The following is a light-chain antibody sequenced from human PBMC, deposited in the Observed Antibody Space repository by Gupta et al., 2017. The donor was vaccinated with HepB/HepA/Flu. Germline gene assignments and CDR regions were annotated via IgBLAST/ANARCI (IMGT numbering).Light chain of an antibody. CDR3: QQYNYWPWT. CDR1: QSVSSN. V-gene: IGKV3-15*01. J-gene: IGKJ1*01. CDR2: GAS. Sequence: EIVMTQSPATLSVSPGERATLACRASQSVSSNLAWYQQKPGQAPRLLIYGASTRATGIPARFSGSGSGTDYTLTISSLQSEDFAVYYCQQYNYWPWTFGQGTRVEIK.